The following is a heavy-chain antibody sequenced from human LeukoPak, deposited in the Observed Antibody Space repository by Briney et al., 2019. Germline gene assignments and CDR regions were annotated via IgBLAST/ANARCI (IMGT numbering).Heavy chain of an antibody. CDR2: IYYSGST. D-gene: IGHD6-13*01. J-gene: IGHJ5*02. Sequence: PSETLSLTCTVSGGSISSYYWSWIRQPPGKGPEWIGYIYYSGSTNYNPSLKSRVTISVDTSKNQFSLKLSSVTAADTAVYYCARVRQQLVRSRVNWFDPWGQGTLVTVSS. CDR3: ARVRQQLVRSRVNWFDP. CDR1: GGSISSYY. V-gene: IGHV4-59*01.